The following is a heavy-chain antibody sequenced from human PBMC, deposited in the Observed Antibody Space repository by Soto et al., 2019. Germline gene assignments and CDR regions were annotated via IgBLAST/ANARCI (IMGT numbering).Heavy chain of an antibody. CDR3: TRRVRSTGLLDY. CDR2: VYYTGST. Sequence: QLQLRESGPGLVKPSETLSLTCTVSGNSISGTSSFWAWIRQPPGKNVEWIGSVYYTGSTYYNSSLKSRVSISIDTSKNQFSLSLNSVTAADTAVYYCTRRVRSTGLLDYWGQGALVTVSS. V-gene: IGHV4-39*01. CDR1: GNSISGTSSF. J-gene: IGHJ4*02. D-gene: IGHD4-4*01.